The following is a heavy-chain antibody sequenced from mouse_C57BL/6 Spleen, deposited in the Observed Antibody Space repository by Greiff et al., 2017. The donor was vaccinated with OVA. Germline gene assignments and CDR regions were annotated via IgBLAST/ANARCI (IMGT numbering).Heavy chain of an antibody. Sequence: EVQGVESGGGLVKPGGSLKLSCAASGFTFSSYAMSWVRQTPEKRLEWVATISDGGSYTYYPDNVKGRFTISRDNAKNNLYLQMSHLKSEDTAMYYCARDDTTVHYYAMDYWGQGTSVTVSS. CDR1: GFTFSSYA. CDR2: ISDGGSYT. D-gene: IGHD1-1*01. CDR3: ARDDTTVHYYAMDY. V-gene: IGHV5-4*01. J-gene: IGHJ4*01.